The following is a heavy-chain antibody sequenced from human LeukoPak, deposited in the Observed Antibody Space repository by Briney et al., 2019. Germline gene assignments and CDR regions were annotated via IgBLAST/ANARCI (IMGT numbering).Heavy chain of an antibody. CDR2: IDWDDDK. CDR3: ARALCGYSYGYDY. J-gene: IGHJ4*02. D-gene: IGHD5-18*01. V-gene: IGHV2-70*11. CDR1: VFSLSTSGMC. Sequence: SGPARVKPTQTLTLTCTFSVFSLSTSGMCVSWIRQPPGKALEWLARIDWDDDKYYSTSLKTRLTISKDTSKNQVVLTMTNMDPVDTATYYCARALCGYSYGYDYWGQGTLVTVSS.